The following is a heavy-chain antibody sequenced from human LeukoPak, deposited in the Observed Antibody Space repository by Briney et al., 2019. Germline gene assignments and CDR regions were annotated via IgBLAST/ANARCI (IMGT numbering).Heavy chain of an antibody. CDR1: GGTFSSYA. D-gene: IGHD6-19*01. CDR2: IIPILGIA. V-gene: IGHV1-69*04. CDR3: AREVGWYGHWYFDL. J-gene: IGHJ2*01. Sequence: SVKVSCKASGGTFSSYAISWVRQAPGQGLEWMGRIIPILGIANYAQKFQGRVTITADESTSTAYMELSSLRSEDTAVYYCAREVGWYGHWYFDLWGRGTLVTVSS.